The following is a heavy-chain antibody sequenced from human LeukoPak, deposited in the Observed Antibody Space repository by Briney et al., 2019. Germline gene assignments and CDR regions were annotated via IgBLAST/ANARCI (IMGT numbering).Heavy chain of an antibody. V-gene: IGHV3-66*01. CDR1: GFIVSSNH. D-gene: IGHD5-24*01. CDR3: ARDGSNFYFDY. J-gene: IGHJ4*02. CDR2: IYINAGTT. Sequence: GGSLRLSCAASGFIVSSNHKNWVRQTPGKGLEWVSIIYINAGTTHYADSVKGRFIISRDNSENTVYLQMNNLRADDSAVYYCARDGSNFYFDYWGQGALVAVSS.